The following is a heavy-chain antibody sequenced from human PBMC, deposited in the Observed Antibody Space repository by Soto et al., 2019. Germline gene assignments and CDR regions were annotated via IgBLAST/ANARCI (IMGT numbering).Heavy chain of an antibody. Sequence: PSETLSLTCTVSGASISYGGFSWSWIRQSPGKGLEWIGYISHLESTYFHPSFKSRLTMSIDRTRNQFSLKLGSVTAADMAVYYCDRAGGYESFDYWGQGVLVTVSS. D-gene: IGHD5-12*01. J-gene: IGHJ4*02. CDR2: ISHLEST. CDR1: GASISYGGFS. CDR3: DRAGGYESFDY. V-gene: IGHV4-30-2*06.